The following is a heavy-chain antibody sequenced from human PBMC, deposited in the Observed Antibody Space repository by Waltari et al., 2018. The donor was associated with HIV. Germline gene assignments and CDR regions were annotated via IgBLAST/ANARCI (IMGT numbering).Heavy chain of an antibody. D-gene: IGHD5-12*01. CDR2: ISNIGSAI. CDR3: ARDLVAPGNFFDY. CDR1: GFTFSSYN. J-gene: IGHJ4*02. Sequence: EVQLVESGGGLVQPGGSLRLSCAASGFTFSSYNMNWVRQAPGRGLDWLSSISNIGSAIYYADSVKGRFTISRDNAKNSLYLQMNSLRDEDTAVYYCARDLVAPGNFFDYWGQGTLVTVSS. V-gene: IGHV3-48*02.